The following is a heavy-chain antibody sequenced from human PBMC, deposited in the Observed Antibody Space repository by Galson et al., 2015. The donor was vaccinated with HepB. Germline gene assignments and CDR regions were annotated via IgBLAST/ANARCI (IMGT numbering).Heavy chain of an antibody. Sequence: SLKLSCAVSGFTFSRYGMSWVRQAPGKGLEWVSGTSGSGGSTYYADSVKGRFTISRDKSKNTLYLQMNGLRADDTAVYYCAIAYEMDTLFLGYDAFDIRGQGTMVTVSS. D-gene: IGHD5-24*01. V-gene: IGHV3-23*01. J-gene: IGHJ3*02. CDR2: TSGSGGST. CDR1: GFTFSRYG. CDR3: AIAYEMDTLFLGYDAFDI.